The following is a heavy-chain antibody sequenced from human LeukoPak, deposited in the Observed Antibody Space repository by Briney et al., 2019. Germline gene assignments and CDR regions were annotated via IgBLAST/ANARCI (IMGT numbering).Heavy chain of an antibody. CDR3: ARGGWEDAFDI. CDR1: GGSISSYY. Sequence: SETLSLTCTVSGGSISSYYWSWIRQPPGKGLEWIGYIYYSGSTNYNPSLKSRVTISVDTSKNQFSLKLSSVTAADTAVYYCARGGWEDAFDIWGQGTVVTVSS. V-gene: IGHV4-59*01. D-gene: IGHD1-26*01. J-gene: IGHJ3*02. CDR2: IYYSGST.